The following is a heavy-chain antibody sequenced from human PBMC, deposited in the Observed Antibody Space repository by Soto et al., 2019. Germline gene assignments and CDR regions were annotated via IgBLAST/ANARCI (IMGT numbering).Heavy chain of an antibody. D-gene: IGHD3-22*01. V-gene: IGHV4-59*01. CDR2: IYYSGST. CDR1: GGSISSYY. Sequence: PXXTLSLPFTVSGGSISSYYWRWIRQPPGKGLEWIGYIYYSGSTNYNPSLKNRVTISVDTSKNQFSLKLSSVTAADTAVYYCARAGFYYDSSEDAFDIWGQGTMVTVSS. CDR3: ARAGFYYDSSEDAFDI. J-gene: IGHJ3*02.